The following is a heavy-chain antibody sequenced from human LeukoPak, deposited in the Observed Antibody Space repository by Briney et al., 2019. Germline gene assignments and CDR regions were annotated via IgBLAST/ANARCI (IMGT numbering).Heavy chain of an antibody. CDR3: AKVGDYYDSSGYYILLDY. J-gene: IGHJ4*02. D-gene: IGHD3-22*01. Sequence: PGGSLRLSCAASGFTFSSYAMSWVRQAPGKGLEWVSAISGSGGSTYYADSVKGRFTISRDNSKNTLCLQMNSLRAEDTAVYYCAKVGDYYDSSGYYILLDYWGQGTLVTVSS. V-gene: IGHV3-23*01. CDR1: GFTFSSYA. CDR2: ISGSGGST.